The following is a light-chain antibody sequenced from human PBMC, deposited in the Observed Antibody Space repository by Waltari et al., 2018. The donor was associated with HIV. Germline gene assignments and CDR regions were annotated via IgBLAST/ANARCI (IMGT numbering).Light chain of an antibody. Sequence: QSVLTQPPSASGTPGQRVTISCSGSTPNIGSSNVNWYQQFSRAAPILLIYADAQRPSGVPDRFSGSKSGTSASLVISGLQAEDEAVYYCSTWDDRLNGVVFGGGTRLTVV. CDR1: TPNIGSSN. J-gene: IGLJ2*01. CDR2: ADA. V-gene: IGLV1-44*01. CDR3: STWDDRLNGVV.